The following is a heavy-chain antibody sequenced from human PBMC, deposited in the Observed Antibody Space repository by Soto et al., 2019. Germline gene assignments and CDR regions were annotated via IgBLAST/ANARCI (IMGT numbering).Heavy chain of an antibody. CDR3: ARGNLSFDFDS. J-gene: IGHJ4*02. CDR1: GFNFGFFG. V-gene: IGHV3-30*03. CDR2: ISGDGVNT. Sequence: QIQLVESGGDVVQPGKSLRLSCAASGFNFGFFGMHWVRQAPGKGLGWVAFISGDGVNTQYADSVSGRFPLSRDYSRKTMYLQMDSLRDDDTALYYCARGNLSFDFDSWGLGTLVTVSS. D-gene: IGHD1-26*01.